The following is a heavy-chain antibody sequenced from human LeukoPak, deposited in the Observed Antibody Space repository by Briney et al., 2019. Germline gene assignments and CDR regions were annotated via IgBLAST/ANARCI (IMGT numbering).Heavy chain of an antibody. D-gene: IGHD3-22*01. J-gene: IGHJ3*02. Sequence: GGSLRLSCAASGFTFSNYWMHWVRQAPGKGLVWVSRINSDGSSTTYADFVKGRFTISRDNAKNTLYLQMNSLRAGDAAVFYCTRGGAYYSYDAFDIWGQGTMVTVSS. V-gene: IGHV3-74*01. CDR1: GFTFSNYW. CDR3: TRGGAYYSYDAFDI. CDR2: INSDGSST.